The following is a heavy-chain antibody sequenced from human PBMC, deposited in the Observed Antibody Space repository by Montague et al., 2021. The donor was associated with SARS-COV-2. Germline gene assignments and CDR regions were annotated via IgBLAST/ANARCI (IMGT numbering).Heavy chain of an antibody. J-gene: IGHJ5*02. CDR2: IYYSGST. CDR1: GGSISSYY. V-gene: IGHV4-59*01. Sequence: SETLSLTCTVSGGSISSYYWSWIRQPPGKGLEWIGYIYYSGSTNYNPSLKSRVTISVDTSKNQFSLKLSSVTAADTAVYYCAAGESSGYFEWFDPWGQGTLVTVSS. CDR3: AAGESSGYFEWFDP. D-gene: IGHD3-22*01.